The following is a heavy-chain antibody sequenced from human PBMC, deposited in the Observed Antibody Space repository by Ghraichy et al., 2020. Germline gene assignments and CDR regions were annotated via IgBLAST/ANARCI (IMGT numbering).Heavy chain of an antibody. CDR1: GGSFSGYY. J-gene: IGHJ4*02. CDR3: ARTGYVSSFGY. CDR2: INHSGST. D-gene: IGHD3-16*01. Sequence: SETLSLTCAVYGGSFSGYYWSWIRQPPGKGLEWIGEINHSGSTNYNPSLKSRVTISVDTSKNQFSLKLSSVTAADTAVYYCARTGYVSSFGYWGQGTLVTVSS. V-gene: IGHV4-34*01.